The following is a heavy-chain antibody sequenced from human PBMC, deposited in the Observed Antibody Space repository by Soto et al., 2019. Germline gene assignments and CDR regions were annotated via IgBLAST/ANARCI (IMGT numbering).Heavy chain of an antibody. J-gene: IGHJ6*02. CDR1: GYTFTGYY. CDR2: INPNSGGT. D-gene: IGHD6-13*01. V-gene: IGHV1-2*04. Sequence: ASVKVSCKASGYTFTGYYMHWVRQAPGQGLEWMGWINPNSGGTNYAQKFQGWVTMTRDTSISTAYMELSRLRSDDTAVYYCARETLAAAGTYYYYGMDVWGQGTTVTVSS. CDR3: ARETLAAAGTYYYYGMDV.